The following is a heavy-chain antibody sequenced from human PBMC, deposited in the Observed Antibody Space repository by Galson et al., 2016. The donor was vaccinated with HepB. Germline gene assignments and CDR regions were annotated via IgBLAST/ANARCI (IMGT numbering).Heavy chain of an antibody. CDR1: GGSISSGGYY. CDR2: IYHSGNA. D-gene: IGHD3-16*01. CDR3: ARGGRKGLWGYYFDY. Sequence: TLSLTCTVSGGSISSGGYYWSWIRHHPGEGLEWIGYIYHSGNAYYNASLKSRVTISVDTSKNQFFPKLTSLTAADTAVYFCARGGRKGLWGYYFDYWGQGTLVTVSS. J-gene: IGHJ4*02. V-gene: IGHV4-31*03.